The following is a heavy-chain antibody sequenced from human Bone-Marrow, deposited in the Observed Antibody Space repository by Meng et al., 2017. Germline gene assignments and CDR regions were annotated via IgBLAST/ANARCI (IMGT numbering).Heavy chain of an antibody. CDR3: ARDTGYITD. Sequence: GGSLRLSCAASGFTFDDYGMSWVRQAPGEGLECVASINEDGSDKYYVDSLKGRFAISRDDAKISVYLQMNSLRAEDTAVYYCARDTGYITDWGQGTLVTVSS. V-gene: IGHV3-7*01. CDR1: GFTFDDYG. J-gene: IGHJ4*02. D-gene: IGHD3-16*02. CDR2: INEDGSDK.